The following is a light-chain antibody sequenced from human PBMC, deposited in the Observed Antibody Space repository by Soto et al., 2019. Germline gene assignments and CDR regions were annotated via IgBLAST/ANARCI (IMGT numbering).Light chain of an antibody. CDR1: QSVLYSSNNKNY. CDR3: QQYYSTPLT. Sequence: DIVMTQSPDSLAVSLGERATINCKSSQSVLYSSNNKNYLAWYQQKPGQPPKLLIYWASTRESGVPDRFSGSGSGTDFTLTINSLQAEDVAVYYCQQYYSTPLTFGGGTKVEIK. CDR2: WAS. J-gene: IGKJ4*01. V-gene: IGKV4-1*01.